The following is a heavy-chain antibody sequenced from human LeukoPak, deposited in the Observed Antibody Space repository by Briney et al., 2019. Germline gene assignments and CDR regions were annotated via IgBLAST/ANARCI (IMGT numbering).Heavy chain of an antibody. V-gene: IGHV4-61*01. CDR2: IDHSGST. CDR1: GGSISSSSYY. D-gene: IGHD2-2*01. CDR3: ARDSSRSPHWFDP. J-gene: IGHJ5*02. Sequence: KTSETLSLTCTVSGGSISSSSYYWSWIRQPPGKGLEWIGDIDHSGSTNYNPSLKSRVTISVDTSKNQFSLKLSSVTAADTAVYYCARDSSRSPHWFDPWGQGTLVTVSS.